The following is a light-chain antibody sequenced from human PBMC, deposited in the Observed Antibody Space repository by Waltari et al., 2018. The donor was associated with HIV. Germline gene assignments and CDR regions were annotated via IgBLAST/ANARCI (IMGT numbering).Light chain of an antibody. CDR1: SSNVGSAYL. CDR3: CSCPRSVIRYV. J-gene: IGLJ1*01. Sequence: QSALTQPASVSGSPGQSLTISCTGSSSNVGSAYLVPWYQQHQGEAPKLIIYEVTKRPSGVSNRFSGSKSGNTASLTISGLQAEDEADYYCCSCPRSVIRYVFGTGTKVTVL. CDR2: EVT. V-gene: IGLV2-23*02.